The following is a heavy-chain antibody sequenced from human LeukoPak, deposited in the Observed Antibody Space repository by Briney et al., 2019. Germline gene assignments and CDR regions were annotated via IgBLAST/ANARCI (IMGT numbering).Heavy chain of an antibody. CDR3: ARTLGYCSGGSCRLFDY. V-gene: IGHV4-59*08. CDR2: IYYSGST. D-gene: IGHD2-15*01. Sequence: SETLSLTCTVAGGSISSDYCSWIRQPPGKGLGWIGYIYYSGSTHYQHSLKSRVPISVDTSQNQFSLKLSSVTAADTAVYYCARTLGYCSGGSCRLFDYWGQGTLATVSS. J-gene: IGHJ4*02. CDR1: GGSISSDY.